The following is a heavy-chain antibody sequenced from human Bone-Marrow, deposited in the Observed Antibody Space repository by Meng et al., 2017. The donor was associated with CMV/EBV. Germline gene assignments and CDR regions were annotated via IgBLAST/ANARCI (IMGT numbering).Heavy chain of an antibody. V-gene: IGHV3-48*03. CDR2: ISSSGSTI. CDR1: GFTFSSYE. D-gene: IGHD6-13*01. Sequence: GESLKISCAASGFTFSSYEMNWVRQAPGKGLEWVSYISSSGSTIYYADSVKGRFTISRDNAKNSLYLQMNSLRAEDTAVYYCARDDGYSGSSYEAAFDIWGQGTMVTVSS. J-gene: IGHJ3*02. CDR3: ARDDGYSGSSYEAAFDI.